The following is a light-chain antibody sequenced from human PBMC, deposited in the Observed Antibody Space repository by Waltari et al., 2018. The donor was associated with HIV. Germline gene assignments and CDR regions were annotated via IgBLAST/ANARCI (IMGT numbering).Light chain of an antibody. CDR2: SNN. V-gene: IGLV1-44*01. CDR3: ATWDDSLNGYV. CDR1: SANIGSRT. J-gene: IGLJ1*01. Sequence: QSVLTQPPSASGTPGQRVTISCSGSSANIGSRTVSWYQPLPGTAPKLLIYSNNPRPSGVPDRFSGAKSGTSAALAISGLQSEDEADYYCATWDDSLNGYVLGAGTRVTVL.